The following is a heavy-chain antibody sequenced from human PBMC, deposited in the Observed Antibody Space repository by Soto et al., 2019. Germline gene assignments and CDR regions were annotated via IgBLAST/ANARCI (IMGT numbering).Heavy chain of an antibody. D-gene: IGHD5-12*01. V-gene: IGHV1-69*13. CDR2: IIPIFGTA. Sequence: GASGKVSCKASGGTFSSYAISWVRQAPGQGLEWMGGIIPIFGTANYAQKFQGRVTITADESTSTAYMELSSLRSEDTAVYYCARDLIMPVGDGYNFTPLYYFDYWGQGTLVTVSS. CDR3: ARDLIMPVGDGYNFTPLYYFDY. CDR1: GGTFSSYA. J-gene: IGHJ4*02.